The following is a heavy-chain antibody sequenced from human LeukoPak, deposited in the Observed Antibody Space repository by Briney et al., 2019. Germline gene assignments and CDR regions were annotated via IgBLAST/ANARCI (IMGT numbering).Heavy chain of an antibody. CDR3: AREVGWLRLNWFDP. J-gene: IGHJ5*02. CDR1: GFTFDDYA. Sequence: GGSLRLSCAASGFTFDDYAMHWVRQAPGKGLEWVSGISWNSGSIGYADSVKVRFTISRDNAKNSLYLQMNSLRAEDTAVYYCAREVGWLRLNWFDPWGQGTLVTVSS. D-gene: IGHD5-12*01. V-gene: IGHV3-9*01. CDR2: ISWNSGSI.